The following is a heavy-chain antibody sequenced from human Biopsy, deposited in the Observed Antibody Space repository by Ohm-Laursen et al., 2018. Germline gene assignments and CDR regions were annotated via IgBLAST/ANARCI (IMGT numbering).Heavy chain of an antibody. CDR1: GVSINTGGYY. Sequence: TLSLTCTVSGVSINTGGYYWPWIRQHPGTGLEWIGYIHYSGNTLYNPSLKSRLTISVDTSRNQFSLKLTSVTAADTALYYCTRATNSTGWPYYYFYGMDVWGQGTTVTVSS. J-gene: IGHJ6*02. D-gene: IGHD2/OR15-2a*01. V-gene: IGHV4-31*03. CDR3: TRATNSTGWPYYYFYGMDV. CDR2: IHYSGNT.